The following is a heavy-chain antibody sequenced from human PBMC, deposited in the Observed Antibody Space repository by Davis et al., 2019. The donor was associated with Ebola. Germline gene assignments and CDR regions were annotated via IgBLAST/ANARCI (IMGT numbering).Heavy chain of an antibody. V-gene: IGHV4-59*01. D-gene: IGHD6-13*01. CDR2: IYYSGST. Sequence: MPSETLSLTCTVSGGSISSYYWSWIRQPPGKGLEWIGYIYYSGSTNYNPSLKSRVTISVDTSKNQFSLKLSSVTAVDTAVYYCARLAAADEGLDYWGQGTLVTVSS. CDR1: GGSISSYY. CDR3: ARLAAADEGLDY. J-gene: IGHJ4*02.